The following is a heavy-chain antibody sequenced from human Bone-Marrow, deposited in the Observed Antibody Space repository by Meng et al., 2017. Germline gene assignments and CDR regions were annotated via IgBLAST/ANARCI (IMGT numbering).Heavy chain of an antibody. CDR1: GYTFTGYY. V-gene: IGHV1-2*06. Sequence: ASVKVSCKASGYTFTGYYIHWVRRAPGQGLEWMGRINPKSGDTHYAQKFQARVTMTGDTSISTAYMELSGLRSDDTAVYYCARVLVATITFEALYWGQGTLVTVSS. J-gene: IGHJ4*02. CDR2: INPKSGDT. D-gene: IGHD5-12*01. CDR3: ARVLVATITFEALY.